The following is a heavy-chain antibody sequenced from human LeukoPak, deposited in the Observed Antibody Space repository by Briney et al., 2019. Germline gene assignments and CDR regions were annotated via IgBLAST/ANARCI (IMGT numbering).Heavy chain of an antibody. CDR3: ARDSGIAAAGTWGPNDY. CDR1: GSTFSSYS. D-gene: IGHD6-13*01. V-gene: IGHV3-21*01. CDR2: ISSSSSYI. Sequence: GGSLRLSCAASGSTFSSYSMNWVRQAPGKGLEWVSSISSSSSYIYYADSVKGRFTISRDNAKNSLYLQMNSLRAEDTAVYYCARDSGIAAAGTWGPNDYWGQGTLVTVSP. J-gene: IGHJ4*02.